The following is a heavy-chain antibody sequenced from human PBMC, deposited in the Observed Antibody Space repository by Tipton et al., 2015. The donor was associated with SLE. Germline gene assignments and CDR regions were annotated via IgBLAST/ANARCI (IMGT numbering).Heavy chain of an antibody. V-gene: IGHV1-8*01. CDR3: ARVELRSWAFDS. D-gene: IGHD1-26*01. Sequence: QLVQSGPEVKKPGASVKVSCKASGYTFTSYHITWVRQASGQGLEWMGWMNPNSGNTGYAQNFQGRLTMTRSTSMSTAYMELSSLRSEDAAVYYCARVELRSWAFDSWGQGTPVTVSS. CDR1: GYTFTSYH. CDR2: MNPNSGNT. J-gene: IGHJ4*02.